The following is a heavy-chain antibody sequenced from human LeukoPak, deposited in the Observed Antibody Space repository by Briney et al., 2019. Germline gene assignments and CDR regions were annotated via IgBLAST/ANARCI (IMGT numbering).Heavy chain of an antibody. CDR1: GFIFSTYG. V-gene: IGHV3-30*02. CDR3: VCGPDFDY. J-gene: IGHJ4*02. Sequence: PGGSLRVSCAASGFIFSTYGMHWVRQAPGKGLEWVAFIRYDGSNKYYADSVKGRFTISRDNSKNTMYLQMNSLRAEDTAMYYCVCGPDFDYWGQGTLVTVSS. CDR2: IRYDGSNK.